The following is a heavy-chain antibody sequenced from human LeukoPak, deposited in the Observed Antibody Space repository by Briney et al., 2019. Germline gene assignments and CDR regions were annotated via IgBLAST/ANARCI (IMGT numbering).Heavy chain of an antibody. Sequence: ASVKVSCKASGYTFTSYYMHWVRQAPGQGLEWMRIINPSGGSTSYAQKFQGRVTMTRDTSTSTVYMELSSLRSEDTAVYYCARGGWIPAVAGTKSPFDYWGQGTLVTVSS. CDR3: ARGGWIPAVAGTKSPFDY. CDR2: INPSGGST. J-gene: IGHJ4*02. D-gene: IGHD6-19*01. CDR1: GYTFTSYY. V-gene: IGHV1-46*01.